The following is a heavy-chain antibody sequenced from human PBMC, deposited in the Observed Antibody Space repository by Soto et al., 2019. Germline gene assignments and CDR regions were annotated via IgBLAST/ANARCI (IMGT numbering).Heavy chain of an antibody. V-gene: IGHV1-69*06. Sequence: SVKVSCKASGGTFSSYAISWVRQAPGQGLEWMGGIIPIFGTANYAQKFQGRVTITADKSTSTAYMELTSLRFEDTAVYFCAADRKIVGTIGAFDFWGQGTQVTVSS. CDR2: IIPIFGTA. D-gene: IGHD1-26*01. J-gene: IGHJ4*02. CDR1: GGTFSSYA. CDR3: AADRKIVGTIGAFDF.